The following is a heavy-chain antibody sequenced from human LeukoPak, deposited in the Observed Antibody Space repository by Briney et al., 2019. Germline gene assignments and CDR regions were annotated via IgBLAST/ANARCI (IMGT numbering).Heavy chain of an antibody. CDR1: QSTLSNYC. Sequence: GGSLRLACAASQSTLSNYCMHWVRQTPGKGLVWVSFINSDASTTAYADPVKGRFTISRDNAKNTLYLQMNSLRVEDTAVYSCARDMNVDTAMDIWGQGTLVTVSS. CDR2: INSDASTT. V-gene: IGHV3-74*01. D-gene: IGHD5-18*01. CDR3: ARDMNVDTAMDI. J-gene: IGHJ3*02.